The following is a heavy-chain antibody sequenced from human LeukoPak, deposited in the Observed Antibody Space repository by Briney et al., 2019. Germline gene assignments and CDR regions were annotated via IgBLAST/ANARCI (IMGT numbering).Heavy chain of an antibody. CDR2: SYHSGST. CDR1: GYSISSGYY. V-gene: IGHV4-38-2*02. J-gene: IGHJ5*02. D-gene: IGHD3-10*01. CDR3: AREPPGGSGGNWFDP. Sequence: PSEILSLTCTVSGYSISSGYYWGWIRQPPGKGLEWIGSSYHSGSTYSNPSLKSRVTISVDTSKNQFSLKLSSVTAADTAVYYCAREPPGGSGGNWFDPWGQGTLVTVSS.